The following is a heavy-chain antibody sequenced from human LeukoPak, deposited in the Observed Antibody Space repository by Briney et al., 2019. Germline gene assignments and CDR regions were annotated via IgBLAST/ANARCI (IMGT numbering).Heavy chain of an antibody. Sequence: GGSLRLSCAASGFTFSDYYMGWIRQAPRKGLEWLSYISGSSNYIDYADSVRGRFTVSRDNAKNSLYLQMNSLRAEDTAVYYCAKAKYYYDSSGYYCYFDYWGQGTLVTVSS. CDR3: AKAKYYYDSSGYYCYFDY. CDR2: ISGSSNYI. D-gene: IGHD3-22*01. CDR1: GFTFSDYY. J-gene: IGHJ4*02. V-gene: IGHV3-11*05.